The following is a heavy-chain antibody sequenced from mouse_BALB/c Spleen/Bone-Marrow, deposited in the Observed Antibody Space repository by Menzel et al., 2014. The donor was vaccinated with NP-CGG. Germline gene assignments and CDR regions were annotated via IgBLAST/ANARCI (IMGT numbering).Heavy chain of an antibody. D-gene: IGHD1-1*01. CDR3: GRGVKCCLSSFFAY. Sequence: HLQNTGSKLTSPGASVTLSSRASEYTFTDHIMHWVKRRPGQGLECIVSIYPVSGETNYNQKFMCKATFYLDRSSGTVYMGLNSLTSEDLSGHCCGRGVKCCLSSFFAYCGEWTLVTISA. J-gene: IGHJ3*01. V-gene: IGHV1-11*01. CDR1: EYTFTDHI. CDR2: IYPVSGET.